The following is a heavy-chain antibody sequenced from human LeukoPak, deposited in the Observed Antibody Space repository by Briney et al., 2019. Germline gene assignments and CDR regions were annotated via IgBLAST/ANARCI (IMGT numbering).Heavy chain of an antibody. J-gene: IGHJ4*02. CDR2: SYHSGTT. D-gene: IGHD3-22*01. Sequence: SETLSLTCTVSGYSISSGYYWGWIRQPPGKGLEWIGNSYHSGTTYYNPSLKSRVTISVDTSKNHFSLKLSSVTAADTAVYYCARGPYYYDSSGSFDYWGQGTLVTVSS. CDR3: ARGPYYYDSSGSFDY. CDR1: GYSISSGYY. V-gene: IGHV4-38-2*02.